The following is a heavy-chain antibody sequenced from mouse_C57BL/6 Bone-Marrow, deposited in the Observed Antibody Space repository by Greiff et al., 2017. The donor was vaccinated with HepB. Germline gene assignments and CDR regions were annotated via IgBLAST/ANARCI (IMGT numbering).Heavy chain of an antibody. CDR2: IDPENGDT. D-gene: IGHD2-1*01. Sequence: VQLQQSGAELVRPGASVKLSCTASGFNIKDDYMHWVKQRPEQGLEWIGWIDPENGDTEYASKFQGKATITADTSANTAYLQLSSLTSEDPAVYYCSPPDLRCYGGDYWGQGTSVTVSS. V-gene: IGHV14-4*01. CDR3: SPPDLRCYGGDY. CDR1: GFNIKDDY. J-gene: IGHJ4*01.